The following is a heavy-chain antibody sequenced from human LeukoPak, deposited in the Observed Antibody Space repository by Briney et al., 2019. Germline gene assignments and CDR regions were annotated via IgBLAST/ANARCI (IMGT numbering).Heavy chain of an antibody. CDR3: ARDGGSSWYGAFDI. CDR2: ISSSSSTM. V-gene: IGHV3-48*01. D-gene: IGHD6-13*01. Sequence: PGGSLRLSCAASGFTFDDYSMNWVRQAPGKGLEWVSFISSSSSTMYYADSEKGRFTISRDNAKNSVYLQMNSLRAEDTAVYYCARDGGSSWYGAFDIWGQGTMVTVSS. J-gene: IGHJ3*02. CDR1: GFTFDDYS.